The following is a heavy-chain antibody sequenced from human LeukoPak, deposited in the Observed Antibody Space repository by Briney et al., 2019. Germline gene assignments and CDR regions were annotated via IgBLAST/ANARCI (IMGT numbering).Heavy chain of an antibody. J-gene: IGHJ4*02. V-gene: IGHV4-39*01. CDR2: IYYSGST. D-gene: IGHD3-3*01. CDR3: ARKGVLRFLEWLPSTPDY. Sequence: PGGSLRLSCAASGFTVSSNYMSWVRQPPGKGLEWIGSIYYSGSTYYNPSLKSRVTISVDTSKNQFSLKLSSVTAADTAVYYCARKGVLRFLEWLPSTPDYWGQGTLVTVSS. CDR1: GFTVSSNY.